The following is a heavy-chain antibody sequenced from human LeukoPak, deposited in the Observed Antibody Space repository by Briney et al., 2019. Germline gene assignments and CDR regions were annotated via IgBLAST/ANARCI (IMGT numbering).Heavy chain of an antibody. J-gene: IGHJ6*03. V-gene: IGHV4-34*01. CDR1: GGSFSGYY. Sequence: SETLSLTCAVSGGSFSGYYWSWIRQPPGKGLEWIGEINHSGSTNYNPSLKSRVTISVDTSKNQFSLKLSSVTAADTAAYYCARLGVVIAPYYYYYMDVWGKGTTVTVSS. CDR2: INHSGST. D-gene: IGHD3-3*01. CDR3: ARLGVVIAPYYYYYMDV.